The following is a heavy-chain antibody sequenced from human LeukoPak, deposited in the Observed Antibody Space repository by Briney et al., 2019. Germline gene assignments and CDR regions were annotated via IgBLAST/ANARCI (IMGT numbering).Heavy chain of an antibody. CDR2: IGTAGDT. CDR1: GFTFSSYD. CDR3: ARGSMVRGVIPRPLQGPDY. J-gene: IGHJ4*02. Sequence: TGGSLRLSCAASGFTFSSYDMHWVRKATGKGLEWVSAIGTAGDTYYPGSVKGRFTISRENAKNSLYLQMNSLRAGDTAVYYCARGSMVRGVIPRPLQGPDYWGQGTLVTVSS. D-gene: IGHD3-10*01. V-gene: IGHV3-13*01.